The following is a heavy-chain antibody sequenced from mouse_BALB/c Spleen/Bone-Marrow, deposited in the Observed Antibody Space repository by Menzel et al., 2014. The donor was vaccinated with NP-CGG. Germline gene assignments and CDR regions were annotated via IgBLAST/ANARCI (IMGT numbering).Heavy chain of an antibody. V-gene: IGHV1-14*01. CDR2: INPYNDGT. Sequence: VQLQQSGPELVKPGASVKMSCKASGYTFTRYVMYWVKQKPGQGLEWIGYINPYNDGTKYNEKFKGRATLTSDKSSSTAYMELSSLTSEDSAVYYCARSLLRADYWGQGTPVTVSS. CDR1: GYTFTRYV. CDR3: ARSLLRADY. J-gene: IGHJ4*01. D-gene: IGHD1-1*01.